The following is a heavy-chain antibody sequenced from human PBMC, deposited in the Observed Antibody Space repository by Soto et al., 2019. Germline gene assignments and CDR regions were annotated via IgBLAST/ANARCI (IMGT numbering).Heavy chain of an antibody. J-gene: IGHJ4*02. Sequence: WASVKVSCKASGGTFSSYAISWVRQAPGQGLEWMGGIIPIFGTANYAQKFQGRVTITADKSTSTAYMELSSLRSEDTAVYYCARVVYYDRSGYYSDWGQGTLVTVPQ. CDR1: GGTFSSYA. D-gene: IGHD3-22*01. CDR2: IIPIFGTA. CDR3: ARVVYYDRSGYYSD. V-gene: IGHV1-69*06.